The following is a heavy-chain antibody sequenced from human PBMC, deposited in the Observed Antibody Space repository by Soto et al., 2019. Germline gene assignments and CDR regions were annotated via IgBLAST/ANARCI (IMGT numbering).Heavy chain of an antibody. J-gene: IGHJ6*02. CDR2: IYYSGST. CDR3: ARRCSSTSCYYYYGMDV. D-gene: IGHD2-2*01. CDR1: CGSISSGVYY. V-gene: IGHV4-31*03. Sequence: SETLSLTCTVSCGSISSGVYYWSWIRQHPGKGLEWIGYIYYSGSTYYNPSLKSRVTISVDTSKNQFSLKLSSVTAADTAVYYCARRCSSTSCYYYYGMDVWGQGTTVTVSS.